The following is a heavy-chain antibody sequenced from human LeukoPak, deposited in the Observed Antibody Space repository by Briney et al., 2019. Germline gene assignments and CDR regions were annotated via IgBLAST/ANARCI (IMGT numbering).Heavy chain of an antibody. CDR2: ISYDGSNK. CDR3: ARGTAMVRVWYYYGMDV. V-gene: IGHV3-30-3*01. CDR1: VFTFSSYA. Sequence: QPGRSLRLSCAASVFTFSSYAMHWVRQAPGKGLEWVAVISYDGSNKYYADSVKDRFTISRDNSKNTLYLQMNSLRAEDTAVYYCARGTAMVRVWYYYGMDVWGQGTTVTVSS. D-gene: IGHD5-18*01. J-gene: IGHJ6*02.